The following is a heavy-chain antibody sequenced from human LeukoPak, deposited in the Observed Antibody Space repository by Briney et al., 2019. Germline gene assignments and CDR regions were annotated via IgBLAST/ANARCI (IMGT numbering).Heavy chain of an antibody. CDR1: GFTFSTYG. CDR2: ITDYAKTH. D-gene: IGHD6-19*01. CDR3: AKEIIPVPGPNYFVD. J-gene: IGHJ4*02. V-gene: IGHV3-30*18. Sequence: GRSLRLSCAASGFTFSTYGMNWVRQAPGKGLEGVAGITDYAKTHIYADPVNGRLTITRDESSSTLYLEMNGLRANDSAMYYCAKEIIPVPGPNYFVDWGQRTLVTVSS.